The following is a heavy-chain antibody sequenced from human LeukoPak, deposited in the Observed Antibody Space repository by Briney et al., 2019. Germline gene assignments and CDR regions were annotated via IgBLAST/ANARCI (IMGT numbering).Heavy chain of an antibody. V-gene: IGHV4-59*01. CDR1: GGSISSYY. J-gene: IGHJ4*02. Sequence: SETLSLTCTVSGGSISSYYWSWIRQPPGKGLEWIGYIYYSGSTNYNPSHKSRVTISVDTSKNQFSLKLSSVTAADTAVYYCARVEFGSGSTYFDYWGQGTLVTVSS. CDR3: ARVEFGSGSTYFDY. D-gene: IGHD3-10*01. CDR2: IYYSGST.